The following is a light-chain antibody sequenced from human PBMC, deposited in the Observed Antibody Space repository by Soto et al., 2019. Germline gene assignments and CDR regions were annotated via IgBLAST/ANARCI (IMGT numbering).Light chain of an antibody. V-gene: IGLV2-14*01. Sequence: QSVLTQPASVSGSPGQSITISCTGTSSDVGGYNYVSWYQQHPGKAPKFIIYDVSNRPSGVSNRFSGSKSGNTASLTISGLQAEDEADYYCSSYTTSNTRQTVFGTGTKVTVL. J-gene: IGLJ1*01. CDR1: SSDVGGYNY. CDR3: SSYTTSNTRQTV. CDR2: DVS.